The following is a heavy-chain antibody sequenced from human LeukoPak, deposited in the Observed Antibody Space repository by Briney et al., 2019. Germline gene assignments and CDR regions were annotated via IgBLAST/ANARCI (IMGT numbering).Heavy chain of an antibody. CDR3: ATPIVQTVMPFDY. CDR2: ISAYNGNT. CDR1: GYTFTGYG. J-gene: IGHJ4*02. V-gene: IGHV1-18*01. Sequence: ASVKVSCKASGYTFTGYGISWVRQAPGQGLEWMGWISAYNGNTNYAQKLQGRVTMTTDTSTSTAYMELRSLRSEDTAVYYCATPIVQTVMPFDYWGQGTLVTVSS. D-gene: IGHD3-16*01.